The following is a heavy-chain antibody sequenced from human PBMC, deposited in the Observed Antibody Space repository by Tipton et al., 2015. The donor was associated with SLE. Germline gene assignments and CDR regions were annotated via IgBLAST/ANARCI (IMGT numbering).Heavy chain of an antibody. D-gene: IGHD6-13*01. CDR2: INHGGGT. J-gene: IGHJ5*02. CDR1: GGSFSGYY. CDR3: ARVQIPSSRNWFDP. V-gene: IGHV4-34*01. Sequence: TLSLTCAVYGGSFSGYYWSWIRQPPGKGLEWIGEINHGGGTNYNPSLKSRVTISVDTSKNQFSLKLSSVTAADTAVYYCARVQIPSSRNWFDPWGQGTLVTVSS.